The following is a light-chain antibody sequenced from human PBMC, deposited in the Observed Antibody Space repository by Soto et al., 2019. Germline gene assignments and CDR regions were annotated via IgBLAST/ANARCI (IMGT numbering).Light chain of an antibody. CDR2: DVN. CDR1: SSDVGGYDY. J-gene: IGLJ2*01. V-gene: IGLV2-11*01. CDR3: CSYAGTYTFVV. Sequence: QSALTQPRSVSGSPGQSVTISCTGTSSDVGGYDYVSWYQQHPGKAPKLMIYDVNKRPSGVPARFSGSKSGNTASLTISGLLAEEEADYFCCSYAGTYTFVVFGGGTKLTVL.